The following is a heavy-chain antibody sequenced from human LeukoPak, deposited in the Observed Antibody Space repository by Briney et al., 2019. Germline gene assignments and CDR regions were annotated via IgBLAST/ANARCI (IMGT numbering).Heavy chain of an antibody. CDR2: INPNSGGT. D-gene: IGHD3-22*01. V-gene: IGHV1-2*02. CDR1: GYTFTGYY. Sequence: GASVKVSCKASGYTFTGYYMHWVRQAPGQGLEWMGWINPNSGGTNYAQKFQGRVTMTRDTSISTAYMELSRLRSDDTAVYYCARGLLLLETRANWFDPWGQGTLVTVSS. CDR3: ARGLLLLETRANWFDP. J-gene: IGHJ5*02.